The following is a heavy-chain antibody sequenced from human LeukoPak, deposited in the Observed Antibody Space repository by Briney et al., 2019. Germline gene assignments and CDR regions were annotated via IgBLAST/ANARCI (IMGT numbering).Heavy chain of an antibody. V-gene: IGHV4-61*09. CDR3: VTAPNQDFFDY. J-gene: IGHJ4*01. Sequence: SETLSLTCTVSGGSISSGSYYWSWIRQPAGKGLEWMGNIYKSGSTNYNPPLKSRLTISTDTSKNQFSFKLNFVTAADTALYYCVTAPNQDFFDYWGRGTLVTVSS. D-gene: IGHD1-14*01. CDR1: GGSISSGSYY. CDR2: IYKSGST.